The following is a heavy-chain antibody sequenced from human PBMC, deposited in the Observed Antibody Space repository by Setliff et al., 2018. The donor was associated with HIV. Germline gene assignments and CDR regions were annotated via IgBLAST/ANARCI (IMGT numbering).Heavy chain of an antibody. CDR1: GGSFSNYY. D-gene: IGHD3-3*01. Sequence: SETLSLTCAVYGGSFSNYYWSWIRQPPGEGLEWIGEINHSGSTNYNPSLKSRVSISVDTSKKQFSLKLSSVTAADTAVYYCARRPLFGVVIASVAKMEFDYWGQGTLVTVSS. CDR3: ARRPLFGVVIASVAKMEFDY. CDR2: INHSGST. V-gene: IGHV4-34*01. J-gene: IGHJ4*02.